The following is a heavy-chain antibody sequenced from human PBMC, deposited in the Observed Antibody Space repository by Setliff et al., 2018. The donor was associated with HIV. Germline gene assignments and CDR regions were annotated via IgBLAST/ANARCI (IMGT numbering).Heavy chain of an antibody. V-gene: IGHV4-61*05. J-gene: IGHJ4*02. Sequence: SETLSLTCSVSGGSIEFSSYYWGWIRQPPGKGLEWIGYVFYNGDTAYNPSLKSRLTISVGTSKSQFSLKLTSVTAADTAVYYCARQMTIPGVAVTPVDYWGQGALVTVSS. CDR3: ARQMTIPGVAVTPVDY. CDR1: GGSIEFSSYY. CDR2: VFYNGDT. D-gene: IGHD3-3*01.